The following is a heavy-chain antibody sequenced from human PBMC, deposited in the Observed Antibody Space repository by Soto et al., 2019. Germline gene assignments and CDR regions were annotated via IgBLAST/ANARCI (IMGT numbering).Heavy chain of an antibody. CDR3: ARVAEYCSGGSCYSDYYYYMDV. V-gene: IGHV4-59*01. CDR1: GGSISSYY. CDR2: IYYSGST. Sequence: PSETLSLTCTVSGGSISSYYWSWIRQPPGKGLEWIGYIYYSGSTNYNPSLKSRVTISVDTSKNQFSLKLSSVTAEDTAVYYCARVAEYCSGGSCYSDYYYYMDVWGKGTTVTVSS. D-gene: IGHD2-15*01. J-gene: IGHJ6*03.